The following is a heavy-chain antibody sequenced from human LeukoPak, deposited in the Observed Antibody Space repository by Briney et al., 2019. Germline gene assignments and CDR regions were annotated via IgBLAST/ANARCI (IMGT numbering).Heavy chain of an antibody. CDR3: ARDNSGSYFDY. J-gene: IGHJ4*02. CDR2: INTDGTVT. V-gene: IGHV3-74*01. Sequence: PGGSLRLSCAASGFTFSKYWMLWVRQAPGKGLESVSRINTDGTVTTYADSVKGRFTISRDNAKNSLYLQMNSLRAGDTAVYYCARDNSGSYFDYWGQGTLVTVSS. CDR1: GFTFSKYW. D-gene: IGHD1-26*01.